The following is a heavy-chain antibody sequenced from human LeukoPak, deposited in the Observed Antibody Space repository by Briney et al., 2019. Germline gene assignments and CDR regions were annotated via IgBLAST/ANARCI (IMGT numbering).Heavy chain of an antibody. J-gene: IGHJ4*02. CDR3: ARDRGHAYFFDY. Sequence: PGGSLRLSCAASGFTFSTHWMHWVRQAPGKGLVWVSRINTDGSSTTYADSVKGRFTISRDNAKNTVYLQMNSLRAEDTAVYYCARDRGHAYFFDYWGQGALVTVCS. D-gene: IGHD2-2*01. CDR2: INTDGSST. CDR1: GFTFSTHW. V-gene: IGHV3-74*01.